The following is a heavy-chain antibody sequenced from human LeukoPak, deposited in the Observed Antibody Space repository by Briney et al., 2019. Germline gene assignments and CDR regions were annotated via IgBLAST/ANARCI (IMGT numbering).Heavy chain of an antibody. CDR1: GYTFTGYY. D-gene: IGHD3-22*01. CDR3: ARGYYAGRGHHFEY. Sequence: ASVKVSCKASGYTFTGYYMHWVRQAPGQGLEWMGWINPNSGGTNYAQKFQGRVTMTRDTSISTAYMELNSLRADDTAVYYCARGYYAGRGHHFEYWGQGTLVTVSS. CDR2: INPNSGGT. V-gene: IGHV1-2*02. J-gene: IGHJ4*02.